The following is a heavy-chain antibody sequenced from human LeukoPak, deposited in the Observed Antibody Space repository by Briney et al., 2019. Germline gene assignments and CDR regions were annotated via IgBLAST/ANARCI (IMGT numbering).Heavy chain of an antibody. D-gene: IGHD3-16*01. CDR2: IQHGDSEI. Sequence: GESLKISCQTSGYSFNHYYMGWLRQMAGRSLEWMVIIQHGDSEIVYGPSFEGRVTMSSDRSLNVSYLEWTNLVASETAMYYCAKTDFFCFKGLCHVSDETFDVWGQGTMIMVSS. CDR3: AKTDFFCFKGLCHVSDETFDV. CDR1: GYSFNHYY. J-gene: IGHJ3*01. V-gene: IGHV5-51*01.